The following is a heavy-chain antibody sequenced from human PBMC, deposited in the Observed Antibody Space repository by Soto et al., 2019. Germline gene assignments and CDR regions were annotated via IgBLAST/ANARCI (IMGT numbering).Heavy chain of an antibody. J-gene: IGHJ6*02. CDR3: ATGGHYYYYYGMDV. CDR1: GGTFSSYA. CDR2: IIPIFGTA. D-gene: IGHD1-26*01. Sequence: SVKVSCKASGGTFSSYAISWVRQAPGQGLEWMGGIIPIFGTANYAQKFQGRVTITADESTSTAYMELSSLRSEDTAVYYCATGGHYYYYYGMDVWGQGTTVTAP. V-gene: IGHV1-69*13.